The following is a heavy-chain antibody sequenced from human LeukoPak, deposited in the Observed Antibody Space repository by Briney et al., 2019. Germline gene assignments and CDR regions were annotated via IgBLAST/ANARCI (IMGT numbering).Heavy chain of an antibody. CDR2: IIPIFGTA. J-gene: IGHJ4*02. V-gene: IGHV1-69*05. CDR1: GGTFSSYA. Sequence: SVKVSCKASGGTFSSYAISWVRQAPGQGLEWMGGIIPIFGTANYAQKVQGRVTITTYESTSTAYMELSSLRSEDTAVYYCARDSVNWGIGAAGNDYWGQRTLVTVSS. D-gene: IGHD6-13*01. CDR3: ARDSVNWGIGAAGNDY.